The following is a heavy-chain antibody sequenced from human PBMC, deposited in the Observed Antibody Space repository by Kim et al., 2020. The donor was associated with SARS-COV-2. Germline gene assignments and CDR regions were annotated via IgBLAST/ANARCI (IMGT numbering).Heavy chain of an antibody. CDR2: IYSGGST. D-gene: IGHD4-17*01. V-gene: IGHV3-66*01. CDR1: GFTVSSNY. Sequence: GGSLRLSCAASGFTVSSNYMSWVRQAPGKGLEWVSVIYSGGSTYYADSVKGRFTISRDNSKNTLYLQMNSLRAEDTAVYYCARAPYGDYEFLDYWGQGTLVTVSS. CDR3: ARAPYGDYEFLDY. J-gene: IGHJ4*02.